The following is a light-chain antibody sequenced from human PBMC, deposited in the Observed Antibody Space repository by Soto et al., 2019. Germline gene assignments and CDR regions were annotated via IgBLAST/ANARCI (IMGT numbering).Light chain of an antibody. Sequence: QTVVTQESSLTVSPGGTVTLTCGSSTGPVTHGHFPYWFQRKPGQAPRTLLYDITNRPSWAPARFSGSLLGGKAALTLSGAQPEDEADYYCLLFYSGARVFGGGTQLTVL. V-gene: IGLV7-46*01. CDR1: TGPVTHGHF. J-gene: IGLJ3*02. CDR2: DIT. CDR3: LLFYSGARV.